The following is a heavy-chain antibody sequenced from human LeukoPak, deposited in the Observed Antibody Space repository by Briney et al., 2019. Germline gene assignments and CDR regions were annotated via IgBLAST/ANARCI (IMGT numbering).Heavy chain of an antibody. CDR3: AKDRSGWAPFDY. V-gene: IGHV3-23*01. J-gene: IGHJ4*02. CDR2: FSGSGGNT. CDR1: GFTFSSYA. Sequence: GGSLRLPCAASGFTFSSYAMSWVRQAPGKGLEWVSTFSGSGGNTYYADSVKGRFTISRDNSKNTLYLQMNSLRAEDTAVYYCAKDRSGWAPFDYWGQGTLVTVSS. D-gene: IGHD6-19*01.